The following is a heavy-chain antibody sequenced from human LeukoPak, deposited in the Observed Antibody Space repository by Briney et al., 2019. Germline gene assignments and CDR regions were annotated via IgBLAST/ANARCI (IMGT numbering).Heavy chain of an antibody. CDR2: INPNSGGT. J-gene: IGHJ5*02. V-gene: IGHV1-2*02. D-gene: IGHD2-2*01. CDR3: AREGDIVVVPAAHLFDP. CDR1: GYTFIGYY. Sequence: GASVKVSCKASGYTFIGYYMHWVRQAPGQGLEWMGWINPNSGGTNYAQKFQGRVTMTRDTSISTAYMELSRLRSDDTAVYYCAREGDIVVVPAAHLFDPWGQGTLVTVSS.